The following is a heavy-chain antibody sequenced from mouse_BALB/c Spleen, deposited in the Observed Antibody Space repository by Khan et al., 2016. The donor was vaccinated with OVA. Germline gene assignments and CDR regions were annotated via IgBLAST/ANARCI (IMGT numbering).Heavy chain of an antibody. CDR1: GFSLTNYG. J-gene: IGHJ3*01. D-gene: IGHD2-4*01. CDR2: IWSGGST. CDR3: ARNYDYDEGLAY. V-gene: IGHV2-2*02. Sequence: QVQLKESGPGLVQPSQSLSITCTVSGFSLTNYGVTWVRQSPGKGLEWLGVIWSGGSTDYHAAFISRLSISKDNSKSQVFFKMNSLQPNDTAMYYCARNYDYDEGLAYWGQGTLVTVSA.